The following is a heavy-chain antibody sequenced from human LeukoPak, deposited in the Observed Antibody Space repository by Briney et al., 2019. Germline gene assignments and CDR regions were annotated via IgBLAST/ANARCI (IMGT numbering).Heavy chain of an antibody. J-gene: IGHJ4*02. CDR3: ARDTYYYDSSGYPSALNY. Sequence: GGSLRLSCAASGFTFSSYSMNWVRQAPGKGLEWVSSISSSSSYIYYADSVKGRFTISRDNSKNTLYLQMNSLRAEDTAVYYCARDTYYYDSSGYPSALNYWGQGTLVTVSS. CDR1: GFTFSSYS. V-gene: IGHV3-21*01. D-gene: IGHD3-22*01. CDR2: ISSSSSYI.